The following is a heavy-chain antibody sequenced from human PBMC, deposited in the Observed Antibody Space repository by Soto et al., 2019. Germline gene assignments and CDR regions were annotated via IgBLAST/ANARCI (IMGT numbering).Heavy chain of an antibody. D-gene: IGHD3-22*01. Sequence: PGGSLRLSCAAPGFSFSVYALHWIRQAPGEGLEWVAVISPNGNNQYYADSVKGRFTISRDTSKSTLSLQMTSLRPEDTAVYYCASGTAFYYDTSRYWGKRTLVTVSS. CDR3: ASGTAFYYDTSRY. V-gene: IGHV3-30*04. J-gene: IGHJ4*02. CDR1: GFSFSVYA. CDR2: ISPNGNNQ.